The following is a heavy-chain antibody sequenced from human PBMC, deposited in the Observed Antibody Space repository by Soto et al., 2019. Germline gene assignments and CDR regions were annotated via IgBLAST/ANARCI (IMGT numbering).Heavy chain of an antibody. J-gene: IGHJ5*02. CDR1: GYTFTGYY. D-gene: IGHD3-3*01. CDR3: ARSGLRFLEWLGNWFDP. CDR2: INPNSGGT. V-gene: IGHV1-2*04. Sequence: QVQLVQSGAEVKKPGASVKVSCKASGYTFTGYYMHWVRQAPGQGLEWMGWINPNSGGTNYAQKFQGWVTMTGDTSISTAYMELSRLRSDDTAVYYCARSGLRFLEWLGNWFDPWGRGTLVTVSS.